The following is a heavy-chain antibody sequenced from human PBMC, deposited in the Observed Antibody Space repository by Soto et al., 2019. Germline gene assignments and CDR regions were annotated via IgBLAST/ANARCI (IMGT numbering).Heavy chain of an antibody. CDR3: ARTTTVVTRGDDAFDI. CDR1: GFSLSTSGVG. CDR2: IYWDDDK. Sequence: QITLKESGPTLVKPTQTLTLTCTFSGFSLSTSGVGVGWIRQPPGKALEWLALIYWDDDKRYSPSLKSRLTITKDTSKNQVVLTMTDMDPVDTATYYCARTTTVVTRGDDAFDIWGQGTMFTVSS. V-gene: IGHV2-5*02. D-gene: IGHD4-17*01. J-gene: IGHJ3*02.